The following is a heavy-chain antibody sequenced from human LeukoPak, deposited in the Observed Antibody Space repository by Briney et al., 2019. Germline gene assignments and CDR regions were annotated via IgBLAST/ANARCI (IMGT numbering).Heavy chain of an antibody. Sequence: SETLSLTCTVSGGSISSGGYYWSWIRQHPGKGLEWIGYIYYSGSAYYNPSLKSRVTISVDTSKNQFSLKLSSVTAADTAVYYCARELTWVFDYWGQGTLVTVSS. J-gene: IGHJ4*02. CDR2: IYYSGSA. D-gene: IGHD1-26*01. CDR1: GGSISSGGYY. CDR3: ARELTWVFDY. V-gene: IGHV4-31*03.